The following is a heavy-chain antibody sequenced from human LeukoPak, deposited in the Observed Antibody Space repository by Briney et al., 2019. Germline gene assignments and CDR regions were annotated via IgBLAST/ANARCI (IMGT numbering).Heavy chain of an antibody. J-gene: IGHJ4*02. CDR1: GFTFSSHA. Sequence: GGSLRLSWAASGFTFSSHAMSWVRQAPGKGPEWVAAISDSGDNTYYTEAMRGRFTISRDKSKNTLYLQMNSLRAEDTAVYYCASHRGYCSGGTCYSAFFDYWGQGTLVTVSS. CDR3: ASHRGYCSGGTCYSAFFDY. V-gene: IGHV3-23*01. CDR2: ISDSGDNT. D-gene: IGHD2-15*01.